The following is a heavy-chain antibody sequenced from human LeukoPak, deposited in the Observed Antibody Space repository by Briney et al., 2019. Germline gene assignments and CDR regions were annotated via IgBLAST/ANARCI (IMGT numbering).Heavy chain of an antibody. D-gene: IGHD5-18*01. J-gene: IGHJ6*03. V-gene: IGHV1-69*05. CDR1: GGTFSSYA. CDR3: ARDRRRYSYGSHYYYYMDV. Sequence: GASVKVSCKASGGTFSSYAISWVRQAPGQGLEWMGGIIPIFGTANYAQKFQGRVTITTDESTSTAYMELSSLRSEDTAVYYCARDRRRYSYGSHYYYYMDVWGKGTTVTVSS. CDR2: IIPIFGTA.